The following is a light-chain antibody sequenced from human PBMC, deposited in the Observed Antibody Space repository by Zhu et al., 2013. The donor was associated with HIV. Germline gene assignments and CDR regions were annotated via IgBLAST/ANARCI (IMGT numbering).Light chain of an antibody. Sequence: QSALTQPASVSGSPGQSITISCTGTSSDVGLFNYVSWYQQHPGKVPKLMIYEVTYRPSGVSDRFSGSKSGNTASLTISGLQAEDEADYYCCSYAGSSTYVFGTGTKVSAL. J-gene: IGLJ1*01. V-gene: IGLV2-23*02. CDR1: SSDVGLFNY. CDR2: EVT. CDR3: CSYAGSSTYV.